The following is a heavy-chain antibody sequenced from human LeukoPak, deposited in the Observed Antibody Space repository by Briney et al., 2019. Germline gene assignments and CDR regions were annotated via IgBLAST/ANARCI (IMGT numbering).Heavy chain of an antibody. CDR1: GGTFSSYA. J-gene: IGHJ6*03. V-gene: IGHV1-69*13. D-gene: IGHD2-2*01. CDR2: IIPIFGTA. CDR3: ARSRGSGYYYMDV. Sequence: ASVKVSCKASGGTFSSYAISWVRQAPGQGLEWMGGIIPIFGTANYAQKFQGRVTITADESTSTAYMELSSLRSEDAAVYYCARSRGSGYYYMDVWGKGTTVTVSS.